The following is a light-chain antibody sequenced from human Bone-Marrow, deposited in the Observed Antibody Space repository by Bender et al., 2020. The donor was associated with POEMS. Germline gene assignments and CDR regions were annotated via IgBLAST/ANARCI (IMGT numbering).Light chain of an antibody. J-gene: IGLJ2*01. CDR2: QDT. Sequence: SYEVTQPPSVSVSPGQTASITCSGDDLGDKYVAWYQQKPGQSPVLVIYQDTKRPSGIPERFSGSNSGNTATLTISGTQAMDEADYYCQAWDTYSVIFGGGT. CDR3: QAWDTYSVI. V-gene: IGLV3-1*01. CDR1: DLGDKY.